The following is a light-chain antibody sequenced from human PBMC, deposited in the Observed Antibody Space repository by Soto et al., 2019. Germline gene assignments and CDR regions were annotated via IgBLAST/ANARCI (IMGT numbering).Light chain of an antibody. Sequence: DLQMTQSPSSLSASVGDRVTITCQASQDIINYLNWYQQKPGKATKLLIYDTSNLETGVPSRFSGSGSGTDFTFTISSRHPEDIATYYCQQYDNLPRVFGPGTKVDIK. CDR3: QQYDNLPRV. V-gene: IGKV1-33*01. CDR1: QDIINY. J-gene: IGKJ3*01. CDR2: DTS.